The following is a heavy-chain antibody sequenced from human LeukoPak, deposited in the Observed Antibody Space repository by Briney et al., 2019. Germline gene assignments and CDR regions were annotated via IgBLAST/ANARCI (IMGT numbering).Heavy chain of an antibody. V-gene: IGHV4-31*11. J-gene: IGHJ3*02. D-gene: IGHD3-10*01. CDR3: ARARPMVRGVIDAFDI. Sequence: SETLSLTCAVSGGPFSGYFWSWIRQHPGKGLEWSGYLYYSGSTYYNPSLKSRVTISVHTSKNQFSLKLSSVTAADTAVYCCARARPMVRGVIDAFDIWGQGTMVTVSS. CDR1: GGPFSGYF. CDR2: LYYSGST.